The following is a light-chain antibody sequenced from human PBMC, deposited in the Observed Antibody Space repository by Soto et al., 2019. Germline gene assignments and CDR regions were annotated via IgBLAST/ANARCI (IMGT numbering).Light chain of an antibody. V-gene: IGKV3-20*01. CDR1: QSVSSSY. CDR3: QQYGSSPSYT. Sequence: EIVLTQSPGTLSLSPGERATLSCRASQSVSSSYLAWYQQKPGQAPRLLIYGASSRATGIPDRFSGSGSGNDFTLTISILEPEDFAVYYCQQYGSSPSYTFGQGTKLEIK. CDR2: GAS. J-gene: IGKJ2*01.